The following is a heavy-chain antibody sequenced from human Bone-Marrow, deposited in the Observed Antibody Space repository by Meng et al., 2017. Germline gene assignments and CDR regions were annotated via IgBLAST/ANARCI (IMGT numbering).Heavy chain of an antibody. CDR3: ARVIAVGASPGFDP. CDR1: GGTLSSNG. Sequence: VQRWQSGGEVKKPGAWVKVSCKASGGTLSSNGFSWVRQAPGQGLEWMRWISAYNGNTNYAQKLQGRVTMTPDTSKSTAYMELRSVRSDDTAVYYCARVIAVGASPGFDPWGQGTLVTVSS. D-gene: IGHD1-26*01. V-gene: IGHV1-18*01. CDR2: ISAYNGNT. J-gene: IGHJ5*02.